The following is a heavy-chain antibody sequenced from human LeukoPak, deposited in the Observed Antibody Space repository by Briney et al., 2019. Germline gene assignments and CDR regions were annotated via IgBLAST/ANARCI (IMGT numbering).Heavy chain of an antibody. CDR3: ARDSENVLLWFGELSLDY. Sequence: PGGSLRLSCAASGFTFSSYWMSWVRQAPGKGLEWVANIKQDGSEKYYVDSVKGRFTISRDNAKNSLYLQMNSLRAEDTAVYYYARDSENVLLWFGELSLDYWGQGTLVTVSS. J-gene: IGHJ4*02. CDR2: IKQDGSEK. V-gene: IGHV3-7*03. CDR1: GFTFSSYW. D-gene: IGHD3-10*01.